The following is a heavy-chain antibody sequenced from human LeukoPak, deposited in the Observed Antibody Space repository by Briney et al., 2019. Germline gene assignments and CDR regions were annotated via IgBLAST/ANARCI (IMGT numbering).Heavy chain of an antibody. CDR1: GFTFSSFG. V-gene: IGHV3-30*02. CDR2: IRLDGSKK. D-gene: IGHD3-3*01. Sequence: GGSLRLSCAASGFTFSSFGMHWVRQAPGKGLEWVAFIRLDGSKKYYVDSVKGRFTISRDNSKNTLYLQMNSLRPEDTAVYYCAKGSGSTYNDFWSGVLDYWGQGTLVTVSS. J-gene: IGHJ4*02. CDR3: AKGSGSTYNDFWSGVLDY.